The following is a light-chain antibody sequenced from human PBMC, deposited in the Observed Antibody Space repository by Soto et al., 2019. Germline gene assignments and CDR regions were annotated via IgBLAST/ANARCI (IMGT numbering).Light chain of an antibody. Sequence: EIVLTQSPGTLSLSPGEGATLSCRASQTLSRSYLAWYQQKPGQAPRLLISGTSRRATGIPDRFSGGGSGTDFTLTISRLEPEDFALYYCQQYDGSPMTFGQGTRLDIK. CDR2: GTS. V-gene: IGKV3-20*01. CDR3: QQYDGSPMT. J-gene: IGKJ5*01. CDR1: QTLSRSY.